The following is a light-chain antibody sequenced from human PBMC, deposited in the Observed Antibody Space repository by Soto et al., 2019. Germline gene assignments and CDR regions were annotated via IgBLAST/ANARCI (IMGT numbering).Light chain of an antibody. Sequence: DVVMTQSPLSLAATLGQPASISCRSSQSLLYRDGNTYLNWFHQRPGQSPRRLIYKVFNRESGVPDRFSGSGSGTDFTLHITRVEAADVGFYFCMQATHWPPTFGLGTRVELK. CDR2: KVF. CDR1: QSLLYRDGNTY. J-gene: IGKJ1*01. CDR3: MQATHWPPT. V-gene: IGKV2-30*01.